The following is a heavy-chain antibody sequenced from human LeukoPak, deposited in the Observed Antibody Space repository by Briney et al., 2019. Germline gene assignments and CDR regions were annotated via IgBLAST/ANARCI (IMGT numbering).Heavy chain of an antibody. V-gene: IGHV4-59*08. CDR2: IYYSGST. J-gene: IGHJ4*02. Sequence: SETLSLTCTVSGGSISSYYWSWIRQPPGKGLEWIVYIYYSGSTNYNPSLKSRVTISVDTSKNQFSLKLTSVTAADTAVYYCARLGIGVVPSAMLGDYYFDYWGQGTLVTVSS. D-gene: IGHD2-2*01. CDR1: GGSISSYY. CDR3: ARLGIGVVPSAMLGDYYFDY.